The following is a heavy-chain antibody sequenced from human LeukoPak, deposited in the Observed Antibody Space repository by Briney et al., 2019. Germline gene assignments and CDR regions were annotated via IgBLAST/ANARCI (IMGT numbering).Heavy chain of an antibody. V-gene: IGHV1-69*01. CDR1: GGTFSSYA. CDR2: IIPIFGTA. J-gene: IGHJ5*02. Sequence: ASVKVSCKASGGTFSSYAISWVRRAPGQGLEWMGGIIPIFGTANYAQKFQGRVTITADESTSTAYMELSSLRSEDTAVYYCARDSTPTNGMWLDERWFDPWGQGTLVTVSS. CDR3: ARDSTPTNGMWLDERWFDP. D-gene: IGHD3-22*01.